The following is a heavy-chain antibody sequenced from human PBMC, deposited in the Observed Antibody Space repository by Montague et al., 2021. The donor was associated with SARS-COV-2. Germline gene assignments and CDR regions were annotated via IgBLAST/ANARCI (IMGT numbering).Heavy chain of an antibody. CDR3: TRDYRSVVGDGLDI. D-gene: IGHD3-16*02. Sequence: SLRLYCEASGLTFSYYDMNWVRQAPGKGPEWISYISTSAYTTPYAGSVKGRFTISRDNGKNSLYLQMNSLRVEDTAVYYCTRDYRSVVGDGLDIWGQGTEVTVSS. J-gene: IGHJ3*02. CDR1: GLTFSYYD. CDR2: ISTSAYTT. V-gene: IGHV3-48*03.